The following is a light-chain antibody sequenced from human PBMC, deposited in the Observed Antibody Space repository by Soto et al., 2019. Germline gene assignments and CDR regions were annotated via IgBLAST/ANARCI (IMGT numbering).Light chain of an antibody. Sequence: QSALAQPASVSGSPGQSITISCTGSSNDIGAHKYVSWYQQYPGKAPKLIIFEVSNRPSGVSNRFSGSKSGNTASLTIAGLQAEDEADYHCSSYTTGSTLYVFGGGTKVTVL. CDR1: SNDIGAHKY. CDR2: EVS. J-gene: IGLJ1*01. V-gene: IGLV2-14*01. CDR3: SSYTTGSTLYV.